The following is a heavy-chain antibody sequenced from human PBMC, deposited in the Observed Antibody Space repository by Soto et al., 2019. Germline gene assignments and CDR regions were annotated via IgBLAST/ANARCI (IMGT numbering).Heavy chain of an antibody. CDR3: ARVPGSLRFLEWLLSDYFDY. Sequence: GPVKVSCKASGYTFTSYGISWVRQAPGQGLEWMGWISAYNGNTNYAQKLQGRVTMTTDTSTSTAYMELRSLRSDDTAVYYCARVPGSLRFLEWLLSDYFDYWGQGTLVTVSS. D-gene: IGHD3-3*01. V-gene: IGHV1-18*01. J-gene: IGHJ4*02. CDR1: GYTFTSYG. CDR2: ISAYNGNT.